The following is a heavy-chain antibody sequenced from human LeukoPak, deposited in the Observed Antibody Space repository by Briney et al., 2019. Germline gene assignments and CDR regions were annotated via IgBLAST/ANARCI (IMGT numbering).Heavy chain of an antibody. V-gene: IGHV1-8*01. D-gene: IGHD3-22*01. CDR1: GYTFTSYD. CDR2: MNPNSGNT. Sequence: GASVKVSCKASGYTFTSYDINWVRQATGQGLEWMGWMNPNSGNTGFAQKFQGRVTMTRDTSIRTAYMELSSLTSEDTAVYYCARATTQKNPKIVVVIQNLGFDYWGQGTLVTVSS. J-gene: IGHJ4*02. CDR3: ARATTQKNPKIVVVIQNLGFDY.